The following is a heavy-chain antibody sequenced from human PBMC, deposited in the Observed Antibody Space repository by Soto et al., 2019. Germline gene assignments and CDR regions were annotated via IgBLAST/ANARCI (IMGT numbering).Heavy chain of an antibody. CDR2: ISGSGGST. CDR1: GFTFSSYA. Sequence: GGSLRLSCTASGFTFSSYAMSWVRQAPGKGLEWVSAISGSGGSTYYADSVKGRFTISRDNSKNTLYLQMNSLRAEDTAVYYCAKGFGGIQLWSSGGWFDPWGQGTLVTVSS. J-gene: IGHJ5*02. V-gene: IGHV3-23*01. D-gene: IGHD5-18*01. CDR3: AKGFGGIQLWSSGGWFDP.